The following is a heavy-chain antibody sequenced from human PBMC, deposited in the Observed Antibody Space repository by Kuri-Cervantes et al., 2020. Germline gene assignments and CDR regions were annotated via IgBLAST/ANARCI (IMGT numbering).Heavy chain of an antibody. CDR2: ISYDGSNK. D-gene: IGHD3-3*01. CDR3: ARVSVIETGFWSGYYNWFDP. CDR1: GFTFSSYA. Sequence: GGSLRLSCAASGFTFSSYAMHWVRQAPGKGLEWVAVISYDGSNKYYADSVKGRFTISRDNSKNTLYLQMNSLRAEDTAVYYCARVSVIETGFWSGYYNWFDPWGQGTLVTVSS. J-gene: IGHJ5*02. V-gene: IGHV3-30-3*01.